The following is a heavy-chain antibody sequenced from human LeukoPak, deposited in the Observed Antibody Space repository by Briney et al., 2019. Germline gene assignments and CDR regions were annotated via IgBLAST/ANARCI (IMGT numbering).Heavy chain of an antibody. J-gene: IGHJ4*02. CDR3: VREYHGSYFDF. D-gene: IGHD1-26*01. Sequence: GASVKVSCKTSGYIFTSYYLHWVRQAPGQGLEWLGVVYPSAGTSDPAQRFRARITLSDDTSTSTAYMELSSLKSEDTAIYFCVREYHGSYFDFWGQGTLVTVSS. CDR1: GYIFTSYY. CDR2: VYPSAGTS. V-gene: IGHV1-46*03.